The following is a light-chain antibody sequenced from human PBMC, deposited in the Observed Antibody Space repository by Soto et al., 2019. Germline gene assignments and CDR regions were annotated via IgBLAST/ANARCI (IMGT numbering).Light chain of an antibody. V-gene: IGLV2-23*02. CDR2: EVD. CDR1: SSDIGSYTL. J-gene: IGLJ1*01. CDR3: CSFAGSSTPYV. Sequence: QSALSQPASVSGSPGQSITISCTGTSSDIGSYTLISWYQHYPGKAPKLMTYEVDKRPSGVSDRFSGSKSGNTASLTISGLQAEDEADYYCCSFAGSSTPYVFGTVTKLTVL.